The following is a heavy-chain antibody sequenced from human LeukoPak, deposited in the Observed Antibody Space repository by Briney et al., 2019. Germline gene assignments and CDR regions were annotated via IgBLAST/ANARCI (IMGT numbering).Heavy chain of an antibody. Sequence: SGGSLRLSCAASGFTFSSYAMSWVRQAPGKGLEWVSAISGSGGSTYYADSVKGRFTISRDNSKNTLYLQMNSLRAEDTAVYYCAKPKLSYDFWSGYASFDYWGQGTLVTVSS. D-gene: IGHD3-3*01. CDR2: ISGSGGST. CDR1: GFTFSSYA. CDR3: AKPKLSYDFWSGYASFDY. J-gene: IGHJ4*02. V-gene: IGHV3-23*01.